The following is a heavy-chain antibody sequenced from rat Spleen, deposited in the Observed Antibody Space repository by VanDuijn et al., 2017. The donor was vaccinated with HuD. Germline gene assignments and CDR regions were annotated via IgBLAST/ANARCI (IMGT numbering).Heavy chain of an antibody. CDR3: ARQIYYYSYYFDY. CDR2: ISYDGSRT. D-gene: IGHD1-2*01. Sequence: EVHLVESGGGLLQPGRSLKLSCAASEFTFSDYYMAWVRQAPTKGLEWVASISYDGSRTYYRDSVKGRFTISRDNAKSTLYLRMDSLRSEDTATYYCARQIYYYSYYFDYWGQGVMVTVSS. V-gene: IGHV5S10*01. J-gene: IGHJ2*01. CDR1: EFTFSDYY.